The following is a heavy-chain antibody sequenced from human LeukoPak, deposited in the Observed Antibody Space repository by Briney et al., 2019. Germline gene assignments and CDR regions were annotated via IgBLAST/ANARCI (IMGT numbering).Heavy chain of an antibody. Sequence: ASVKVSCKASGYTFTNYYMHWVRQAPGQGLEWMGGIIPIFGTANYAQKFQGRVTITADESTSTAYMELSSLRSEDTAVYYCASLDYGDYWFDPWGQGTLVTVSS. J-gene: IGHJ5*02. D-gene: IGHD4-17*01. CDR3: ASLDYGDYWFDP. V-gene: IGHV1-69*13. CDR1: GYTFTNYY. CDR2: IIPIFGTA.